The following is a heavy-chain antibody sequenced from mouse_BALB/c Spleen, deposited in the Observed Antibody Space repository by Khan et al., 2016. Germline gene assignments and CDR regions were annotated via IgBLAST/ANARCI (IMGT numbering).Heavy chain of an antibody. CDR3: ARASYYYGSSGSRFVH. V-gene: IGHV1-12*01. J-gene: IGHJ3*01. D-gene: IGHD1-1*01. CDR1: GYTFTSYN. Sequence: QVQLQQPGAELVKPGASVKMSCKTSGYTFTSYNMHWVKQTPGQGLEWIGAIYPGNGDTSYNQKFKGKATLTADKSSSTAYMQLSSLTSEDSAVYYCARASYYYGSSGSRFVHWGQGTLVTVSA. CDR2: IYPGNGDT.